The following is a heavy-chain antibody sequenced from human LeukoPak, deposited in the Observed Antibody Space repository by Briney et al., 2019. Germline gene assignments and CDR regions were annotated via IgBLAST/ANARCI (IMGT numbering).Heavy chain of an antibody. D-gene: IGHD1-1*01. Sequence: PSETLSLTCTVSGGSISSGGYYWSWIRQPPGKGLEWIGYIYHSGSTCYNPSLKSRVTISVDRSKNQFSLKLSSVTAADTAVYYCASSSPETGALDYWGQGTLVTVSS. CDR3: ASSSPETGALDY. J-gene: IGHJ4*02. CDR2: IYHSGST. CDR1: GGSISSGGYY. V-gene: IGHV4-30-2*01.